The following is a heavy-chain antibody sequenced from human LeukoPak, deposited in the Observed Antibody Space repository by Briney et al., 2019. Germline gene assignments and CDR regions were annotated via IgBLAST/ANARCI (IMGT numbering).Heavy chain of an antibody. CDR1: GFYFNTYS. V-gene: IGHV3-21*06. CDR2: TSSSSNYI. CDR3: ARPLQGSYAMDV. Sequence: GGSLRLSCVASGFYFNTYSLNWVRRAPGKGLEWVASTSSSSNYIRYADSMKGRVTISRDNAKNSLYLQMDSLRVDDTAVYYCARPLQGSYAMDVWGLGTTVIVSS. J-gene: IGHJ6*02.